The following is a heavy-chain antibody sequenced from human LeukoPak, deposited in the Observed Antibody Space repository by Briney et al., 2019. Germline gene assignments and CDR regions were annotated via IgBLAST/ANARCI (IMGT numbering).Heavy chain of an antibody. CDR3: ARALSGSYNNWFDP. V-gene: IGHV3-30-3*01. CDR2: ISYDGSNK. D-gene: IGHD3-10*01. J-gene: IGHJ5*02. CDR1: GFTFSSYA. Sequence: GGSLRLSCAASGFTFSSYAMHWVRQAPGKGLEWVAVISYDGSNKYYADSVKGRFTISRDNSKNTLYLQMNSLRAEDTAVYYCARALSGSYNNWFDPWGQGTLVTVSS.